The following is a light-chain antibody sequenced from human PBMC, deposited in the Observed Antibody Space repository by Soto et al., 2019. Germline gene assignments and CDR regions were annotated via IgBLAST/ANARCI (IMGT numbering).Light chain of an antibody. CDR3: QTRGTGIL. CDR2: LNSDGSH. Sequence: QSVLTQSPSASASLGASVNLTCTRTSGHSSYAIAWHQQQPEKGPRYLMKLNSDGSHSKGDGIPDRFSGSSSGAERYLTISSLQSEDEADYSCQTRGTGILFGGGTKLTVL. J-gene: IGLJ2*01. V-gene: IGLV4-69*01. CDR1: SGHSSYA.